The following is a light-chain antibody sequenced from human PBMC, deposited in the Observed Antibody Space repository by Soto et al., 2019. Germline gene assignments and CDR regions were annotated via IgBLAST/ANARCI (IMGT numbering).Light chain of an antibody. J-gene: IGLJ2*01. CDR2: DVN. V-gene: IGLV2-8*01. Sequence: QSVLTQPPSASGSPGQSLTISCTGTSSDVGGYNYDSWYQQHPGKAPKVMIYDVNKRPSGVPDRFSGSKSGNTASLTVSGLQAEDEGDYYCSSHAGGQNVVFGGGTKVTVL. CDR1: SSDVGGYNY. CDR3: SSHAGGQNVV.